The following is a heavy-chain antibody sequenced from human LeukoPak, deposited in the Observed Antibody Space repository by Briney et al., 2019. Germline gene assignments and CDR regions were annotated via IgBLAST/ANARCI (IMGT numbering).Heavy chain of an antibody. D-gene: IGHD4-17*01. J-gene: IGHJ4*02. CDR2: ISWISLSI. Sequence: GISWISLSIGYADSVKGGFTISRDNDKNSLYLQMNSLRAEDMALYYCVKGAIPMLYGHNFDYWGQGTLVTVSS. V-gene: IGHV3-9*03. CDR3: VKGAIPMLYGHNFDY.